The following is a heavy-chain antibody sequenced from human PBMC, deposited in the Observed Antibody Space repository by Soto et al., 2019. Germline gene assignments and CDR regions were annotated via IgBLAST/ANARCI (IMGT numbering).Heavy chain of an antibody. V-gene: IGHV4-34*01. Sequence: SETLSLTCAVYGGSFSGYYWSWIRQPPGKGLEWIGEINHSGSTNYNPSLKSRVTISVDTSKNQFSLKLSSVTAADTAVYYCASLYSSGWYRALAFDIWGQGTMVTVSS. CDR3: ASLYSSGWYRALAFDI. CDR1: GGSFSGYY. J-gene: IGHJ3*02. CDR2: INHSGST. D-gene: IGHD6-19*01.